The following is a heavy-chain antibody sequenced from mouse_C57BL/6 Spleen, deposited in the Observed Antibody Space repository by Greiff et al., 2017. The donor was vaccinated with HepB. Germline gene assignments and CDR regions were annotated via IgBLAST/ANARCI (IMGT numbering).Heavy chain of an antibody. CDR1: GYTFTDYE. CDR2: IDPETGGT. D-gene: IGHD1-1*01. V-gene: IGHV1-15*01. Sequence: VQLQQSGAELVRPGASVTLSCKASGYTFTDYEMHWVKQTPVHGLEWIGAIDPETGGTAYNQKFKGKAILTADKSSSTAYMELRSLTSEDSAVYYCTRDSLLYFDVWGTGTTVTVSS. J-gene: IGHJ1*03. CDR3: TRDSLLYFDV.